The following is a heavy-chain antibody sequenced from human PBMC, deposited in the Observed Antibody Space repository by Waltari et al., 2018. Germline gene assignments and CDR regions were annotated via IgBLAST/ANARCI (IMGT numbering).Heavy chain of an antibody. CDR1: VFTFSSYS. Sequence: EVQLVESGGGLVKPGGSLRLSCAASVFTFSSYSMTWVRTAPGKGLEWVSSISSSSSYIYYADSVKGRFTISRDNAKNSLYLQMNSLRAEDTAVYYCTRDLVMEARDFDYWGQGTLVTVSS. CDR2: ISSSSSYI. D-gene: IGHD3-16*02. CDR3: TRDLVMEARDFDY. V-gene: IGHV3-21*01. J-gene: IGHJ4*02.